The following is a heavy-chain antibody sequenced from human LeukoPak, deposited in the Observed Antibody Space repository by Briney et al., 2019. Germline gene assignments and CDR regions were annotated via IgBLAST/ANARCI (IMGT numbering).Heavy chain of an antibody. CDR1: GSTVSANV. V-gene: IGHV3-7*03. CDR2: IKQDGSEK. D-gene: IGHD6-13*01. CDR3: ARDGPAAGLYFDY. J-gene: IGHJ4*02. Sequence: GGSLRLSCAISGSTVSANVMNWVRQAPGKGLEWVASIKQDGSEKYYVDSVKGRFTISRDNAKNSLYLQMNSLRAEDTAVYYCARDGPAAGLYFDYWGQGTLVTVSS.